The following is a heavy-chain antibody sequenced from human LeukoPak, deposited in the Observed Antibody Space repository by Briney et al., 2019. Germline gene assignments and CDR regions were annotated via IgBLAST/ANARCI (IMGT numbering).Heavy chain of an antibody. CDR2: ISSSSRHI. J-gene: IGHJ4*02. V-gene: IGHV3-21*01. CDR1: AFTFSSYS. Sequence: GGSLRLACAPYAFTFSSYSIKCVRQPRGRGLGWDSSISSSSRHIYYADSVKGRLTISRDNAKNSLYLQMHSLRAEDTAVYYCARDDFYDSSGYPLGYWGQGTLVTVSS. D-gene: IGHD3-22*01. CDR3: ARDDFYDSSGYPLGY.